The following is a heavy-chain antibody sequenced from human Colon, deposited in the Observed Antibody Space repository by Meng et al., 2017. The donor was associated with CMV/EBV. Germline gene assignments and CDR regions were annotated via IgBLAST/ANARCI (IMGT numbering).Heavy chain of an antibody. D-gene: IGHD1-26*01. V-gene: IGHV3-23*01. Sequence: GGSLRLSCAASGFMFSRNDMSWVRQAPGNGLEWVSAISGSGGSTYYADSVKGRFTISRDNSKNTLYLQMNSLRAEDTAAYYCAKSRAVGATTPWEYWGQGTLVTVSS. CDR2: ISGSGGST. CDR1: GFMFSRND. CDR3: AKSRAVGATTPWEY. J-gene: IGHJ4*02.